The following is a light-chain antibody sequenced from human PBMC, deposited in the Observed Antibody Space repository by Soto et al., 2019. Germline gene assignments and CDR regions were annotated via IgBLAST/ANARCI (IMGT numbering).Light chain of an antibody. CDR1: QSVGSY. V-gene: IGKV3-11*01. Sequence: EVVLTQSPATLSLSPGESATLSCRASQSVGSYLAWYQQKRGQAPRLLIYEASNRATGIPARFSGSRSGTDFTLTISRLEPEDFAVYYCQQRSSWPPMFTFGQGTKLEIK. J-gene: IGKJ2*01. CDR3: QQRSSWPPMFT. CDR2: EAS.